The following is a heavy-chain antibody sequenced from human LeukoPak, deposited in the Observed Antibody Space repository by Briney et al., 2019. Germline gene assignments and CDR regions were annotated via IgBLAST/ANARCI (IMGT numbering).Heavy chain of an antibody. CDR2: ISSSSSYI. CDR1: GFTFGDYW. Sequence: GGSLRLSCAASGFTFGDYWMSWVRQAPGKGLEWVSSISSSSSYIYYADSVKGRFTISRDNAKNSLYLQMNSLRAEDTAVYYCARPADYGDYVCNYWGQGTLVTVSS. V-gene: IGHV3-21*01. CDR3: ARPADYGDYVCNY. D-gene: IGHD4-17*01. J-gene: IGHJ4*02.